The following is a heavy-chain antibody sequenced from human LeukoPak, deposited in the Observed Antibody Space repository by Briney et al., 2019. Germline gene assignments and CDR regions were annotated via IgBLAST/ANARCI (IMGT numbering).Heavy chain of an antibody. CDR1: GDSVSSNSAA. J-gene: IGHJ4*02. CDR3: AREPGPYYGSGSYYSH. CDR2: TYYRSKWYN. D-gene: IGHD3-10*01. Sequence: SQTLSLTCAISGDSVSSNSAAWHWIRQSPSRGLEWLGRTYYRSKWYNDYAVSVKSRITINPDTSKNQFSLQLNSVTPEDTAVYYCAREPGPYYGSGSYYSHWGQGTLVTVSS. V-gene: IGHV6-1*01.